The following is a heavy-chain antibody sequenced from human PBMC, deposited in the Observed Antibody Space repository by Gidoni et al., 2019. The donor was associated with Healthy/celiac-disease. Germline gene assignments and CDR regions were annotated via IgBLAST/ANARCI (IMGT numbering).Heavy chain of an antibody. D-gene: IGHD3-10*01. V-gene: IGHV4-31*03. CDR1: GGSISSAGYY. CDR2: IYYSGST. Sequence: QVQLQESGPGLVKPSQTLSLTCTVSGGSISSAGYYWSWIRQHPGKGLEWIGYIYYSGSTYYNPSLKSRVTISVDTSKNQFSLKLSSVTAADTAVYYCARVSDGSGSYDPNAYGMDVWGQGTTVTVSS. J-gene: IGHJ6*02. CDR3: ARVSDGSGSYDPNAYGMDV.